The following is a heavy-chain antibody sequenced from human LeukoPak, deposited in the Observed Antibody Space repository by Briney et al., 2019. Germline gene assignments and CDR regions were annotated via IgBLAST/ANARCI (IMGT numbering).Heavy chain of an antibody. V-gene: IGHV3-21*01. CDR2: ISSSNSDI. D-gene: IGHD1-1*01. J-gene: IGHJ4*02. CDR1: GFTFSSYK. Sequence: PGGSLRLSCAASGFTFSSYKMNWVRQAPGKGLEWVSSISSSNSDIYYADSVKGRFTISRDNAKNPLFLQMNSLRAEDTAVYYCARDRDDNYLSYYFDSWGQGTLVTVSS. CDR3: ARDRDDNYLSYYFDS.